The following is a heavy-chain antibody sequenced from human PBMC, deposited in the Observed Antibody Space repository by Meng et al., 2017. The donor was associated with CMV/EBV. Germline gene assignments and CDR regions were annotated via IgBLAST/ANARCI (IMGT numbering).Heavy chain of an antibody. CDR3: ASITNWGSGY. CDR2: ISSNGGST. V-gene: IGHV3-64*02. D-gene: IGHD7-27*01. J-gene: IGHJ4*02. CDR1: GFTFSSYA. Sequence: GESLKISCAASGFTFSSYAMHWVRQAPGKGLEYVSAISSNGGSTYYADSVKGRFTISRDNSKNTLYLQMGSLRAEDMAVYYCASITNWGSGYWGQGTLVTVSS.